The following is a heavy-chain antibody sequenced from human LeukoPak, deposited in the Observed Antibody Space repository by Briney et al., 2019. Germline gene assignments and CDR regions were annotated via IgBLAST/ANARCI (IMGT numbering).Heavy chain of an antibody. CDR2: ISWNSGSI. D-gene: IGHD3-22*01. V-gene: IGHV3-9*01. CDR3: AKDLGSSGSLSDY. J-gene: IGHJ4*02. CDR1: GFTFDDYA. Sequence: GRSLRLSCAASGFTFDDYAMHWVRQAPGKGLEWVSGISWNSGSIGYADSVKGRFTISRDNAKNSLYLQINSLGAEDTALYYCAKDLGSSGSLSDYWGQGTLVTVSS.